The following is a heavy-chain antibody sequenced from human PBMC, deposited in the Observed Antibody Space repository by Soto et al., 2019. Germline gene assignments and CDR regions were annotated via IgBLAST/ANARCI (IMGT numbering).Heavy chain of an antibody. D-gene: IGHD3-10*01. V-gene: IGHV3-33*01. J-gene: IGHJ3*01. CDR2: IWNDGNNK. CDR3: ARDDNLQGNAFDV. Sequence: QVQLVESGGGVVQPERSLRLSCAASGFSVRPSGMHWFRQAPGKGLEWVALIWNDGNNKVYADSVKGRFTISNDNSQNTIYLQMDSLRGEDTALYYCARDDNLQGNAFDVWGQGTMVTVSS. CDR1: GFSVRPSG.